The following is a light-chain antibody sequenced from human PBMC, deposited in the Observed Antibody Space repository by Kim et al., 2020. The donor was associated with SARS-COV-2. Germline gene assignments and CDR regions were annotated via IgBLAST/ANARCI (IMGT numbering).Light chain of an antibody. Sequence: SSELTQDPAVSVALGQTVRITCQGDSLRSYYATWYQQKPGQAPRLVIYGKNNRPSGIPDRFSGSSSGNTASLTITGTQAGDEADYYCNSRDSNNNVLFGG. J-gene: IGLJ2*01. V-gene: IGLV3-19*01. CDR2: GKN. CDR1: SLRSYY. CDR3: NSRDSNNNVL.